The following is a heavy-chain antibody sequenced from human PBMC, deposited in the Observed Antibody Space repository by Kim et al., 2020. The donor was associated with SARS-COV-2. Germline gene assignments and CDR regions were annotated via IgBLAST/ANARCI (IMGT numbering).Heavy chain of an antibody. V-gene: IGHV3-23*01. CDR1: GFDFSTYA. D-gene: IGHD6-19*01. CDR3: AKTFGFWDSGGQRYYYHNMDA. Sequence: GGSLRLSCAASGFDFSTYAMSWVRQAPGKGLEWVSGTSATGGTSYYADSVKGRFTISRDNFQHTMHLQTDSLRVEDTAIYYCAKTFGFWDSGGQRYYYHNMDAGGDGTSVTVSS. CDR2: TSATGGTS. J-gene: IGHJ6*03.